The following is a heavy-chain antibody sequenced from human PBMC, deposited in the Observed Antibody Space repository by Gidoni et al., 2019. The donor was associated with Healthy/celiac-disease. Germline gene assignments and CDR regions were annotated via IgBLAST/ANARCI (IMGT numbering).Heavy chain of an antibody. CDR2: IYYSGST. V-gene: IGHV4-39*01. Sequence: QLQLQESGPGLVKPSETLSLTCTVSGGSISSSSYYWGWIRQPPGKGLEWIGSIYYSGSTYYNPSLKSRVTISVDTSKNQFSLKLSSVTAADTAVYYCATPDPGTTPGDEWFDPWGQGTLVTVSS. CDR3: ATPDPGTTPGDEWFDP. CDR1: GGSISSSSYY. J-gene: IGHJ5*02. D-gene: IGHD3-16*01.